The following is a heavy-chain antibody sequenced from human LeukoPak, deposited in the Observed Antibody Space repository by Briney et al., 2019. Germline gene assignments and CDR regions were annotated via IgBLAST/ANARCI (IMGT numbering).Heavy chain of an antibody. CDR1: GGSFSSYY. D-gene: IGHD6-13*01. CDR2: INHSEST. J-gene: IGHJ4*02. CDR3: ARGLSSSWYAFDY. Sequence: PSETLSLTCAVYGGSFSSYYWSWIRQPPGKGLEWIGEINHSESTNYNPSLKSRVTVSVDTSKNQFSLKLSSVTAADTAVYYCARGLSSSWYAFDYWGQGTLVTVSS. V-gene: IGHV4-34*01.